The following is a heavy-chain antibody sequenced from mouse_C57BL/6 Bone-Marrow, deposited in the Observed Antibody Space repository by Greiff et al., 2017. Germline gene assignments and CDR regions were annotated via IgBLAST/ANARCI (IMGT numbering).Heavy chain of an antibody. D-gene: IGHD2-4*01. J-gene: IGHJ3*01. CDR3: ARDYDYDGAY. CDR2: INPGSGGT. V-gene: IGHV1-54*01. Sequence: QVQLQQSGAELVRPGTSVKVSCKASGYAFTNYLIEWVKQRPGQGLEWIGVINPGSGGTNYNEKFKGKATLTADKSSSPAYMQLSSLTSEDSAVYFCARDYDYDGAYWGQGTLVTVSA. CDR1: GYAFTNYL.